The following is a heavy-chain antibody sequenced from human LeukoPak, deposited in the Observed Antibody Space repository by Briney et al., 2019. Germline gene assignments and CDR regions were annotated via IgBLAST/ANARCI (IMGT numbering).Heavy chain of an antibody. CDR2: IYHSGST. Sequence: SQTLSLTCTVSGGSISSGSYYWSWIRQHPGKGLEWIGYIYHSGSTYYNPSLKSRVTISVDTSKNQFSLKLSSVTAADTAVYCCARGPSSGYGLLFDYWGQGTLVTVSS. J-gene: IGHJ4*02. D-gene: IGHD5-12*01. V-gene: IGHV4-31*03. CDR3: ARGPSSGYGLLFDY. CDR1: GGSISSGSYY.